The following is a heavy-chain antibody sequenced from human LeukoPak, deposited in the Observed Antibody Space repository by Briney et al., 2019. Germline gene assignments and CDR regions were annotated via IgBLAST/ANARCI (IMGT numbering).Heavy chain of an antibody. CDR2: IYYSGST. V-gene: IGHV4-39*01. D-gene: IGHD3-3*01. Sequence: SETLSLTCAVYGGSFSGYYWGWIRQPPGKGLEWIGSIYYSGSTYYNPSLKSRVTISVDTSKNQFSLKLSSVTAADTAVYYCARNRTDYDFWSGYYTRYYYYGMDVWGQGTTVTVSS. CDR3: ARNRTDYDFWSGYYTRYYYYGMDV. J-gene: IGHJ6*02. CDR1: GGSFSGYY.